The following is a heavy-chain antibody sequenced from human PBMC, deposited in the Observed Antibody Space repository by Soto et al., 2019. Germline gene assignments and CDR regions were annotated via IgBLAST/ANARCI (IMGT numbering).Heavy chain of an antibody. CDR1: GFSLTTDGVG. CDR2: IYWNDEE. J-gene: IGHJ4*02. D-gene: IGHD4-4*01. CDR3: AHRTTVTSGIN. V-gene: IGHV2-5*01. Sequence: QITLKESGPTLVKPTQTLTLTCTFSGFSLTTDGVGVDWIRQPPGKALEWLGLIYWNDEERYRPSLQSRLTITKDTSRNQVVLTMTNMDPADTATYYCAHRTTVTSGINWGQGTLVTVSS.